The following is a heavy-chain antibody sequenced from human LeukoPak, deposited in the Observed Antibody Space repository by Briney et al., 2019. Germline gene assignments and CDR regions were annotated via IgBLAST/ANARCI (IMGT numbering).Heavy chain of an antibody. CDR1: GYTFTGYY. J-gene: IGHJ6*02. Sequence: ASVKVSCKASGYTFTGYYMHWVRQAPGQGLEWMGRINPNNGATNYAQKLQGRVTITGDTSISTAYMELRSLRSDDTAVYYCAREGFLEWSYYYYGMDVWGQGTTVTVSS. CDR2: INPNNGAT. D-gene: IGHD3-3*01. V-gene: IGHV1-2*06. CDR3: AREGFLEWSYYYYGMDV.